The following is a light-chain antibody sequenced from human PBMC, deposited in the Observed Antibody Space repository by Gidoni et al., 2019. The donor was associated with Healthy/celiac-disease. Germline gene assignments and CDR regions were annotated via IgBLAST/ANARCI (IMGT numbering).Light chain of an antibody. CDR3: QQYNSYSLT. Sequence: DSQMTQSPSTLSVSVGDRVTITCRASQSISSWLAWYQQKPGKAPKLLIYDASSVESGVPSRFSGSGSGTEFTLTISCLQPDDFATYYCQQYNSYSLTFGGGTKVEIK. CDR2: DAS. CDR1: QSISSW. V-gene: IGKV1-5*01. J-gene: IGKJ4*01.